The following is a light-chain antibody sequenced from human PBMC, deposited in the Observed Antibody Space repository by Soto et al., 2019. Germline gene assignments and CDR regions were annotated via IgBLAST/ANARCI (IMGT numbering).Light chain of an antibody. J-gene: IGLJ2*01. CDR1: NIGTKS. V-gene: IGLV3-21*02. Sequence: SYELTQPPSVSLAPGQTARITCGGSNIGTKSVHWYQQKPGQAPVLVVLDVNDRPSGIPDRFSGSNSGNAATLTISRVEAGDEADYFCQVWDTQSVVFGGGTQLTVL. CDR3: QVWDTQSVV. CDR2: DVN.